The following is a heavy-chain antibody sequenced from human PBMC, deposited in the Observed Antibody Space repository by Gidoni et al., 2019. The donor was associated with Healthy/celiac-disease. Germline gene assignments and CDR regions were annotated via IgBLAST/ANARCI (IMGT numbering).Heavy chain of an antibody. CDR1: GFTSSSYG. J-gene: IGHJ4*02. CDR3: AKDLTVVVPAAIGGFDY. Sequence: QVQLVESGGGVVQPGRCLRLSCAASGFTSSSYGMHWVRQAPGKGLEWVAVISYDGSNKYYADSVKGRFTISRDNSKNTLYLQMNSLRAEDTAVYYCAKDLTVVVPAAIGGFDYWGQGTLVTVSS. V-gene: IGHV3-30*18. CDR2: ISYDGSNK. D-gene: IGHD2-2*02.